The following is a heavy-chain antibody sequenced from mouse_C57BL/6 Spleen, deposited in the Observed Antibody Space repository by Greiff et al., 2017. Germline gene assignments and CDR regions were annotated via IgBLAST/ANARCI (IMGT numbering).Heavy chain of an antibody. CDR3: ARYNSHYFDY. V-gene: IGHV1-59*01. CDR2: IDPSDSYT. J-gene: IGHJ2*01. D-gene: IGHD1-3*01. CDR1: GYTFTSYW. Sequence: QVQLQQPGAELVRPGTSVKLSCKASGYTFTSYWMHWVKQRPGQGLEWIGVIDPSDSYTNYNQKFKGKATVTVDTSSSTAYMQLSSLTSEDSAVYYCARYNSHYFDYWGQGTTLTVSS.